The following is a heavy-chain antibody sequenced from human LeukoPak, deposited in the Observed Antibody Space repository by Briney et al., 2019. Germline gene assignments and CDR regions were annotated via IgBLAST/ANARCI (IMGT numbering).Heavy chain of an antibody. CDR1: GGSISSGGYS. D-gene: IGHD2-21*02. CDR2: IYYSGRT. V-gene: IGHV4-31*03. Sequence: PSETLSLTCSVSGGSISSGGYSWSWIRQHPGKGLEWIGYIYYSGRTNYNPSLKSRVTMSIDTSKDQFSQKLSSVTAADTAVYYCARNIVVVTADSYYYYGMDVWGPGTTVTVSS. CDR3: ARNIVVVTADSYYYYGMDV. J-gene: IGHJ6*02.